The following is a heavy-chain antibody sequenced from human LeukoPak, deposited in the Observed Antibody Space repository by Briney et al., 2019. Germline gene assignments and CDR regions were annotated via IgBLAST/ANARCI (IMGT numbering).Heavy chain of an antibody. CDR2: ISSNGGST. D-gene: IGHD1-7*01. Sequence: GGSLRLSCAASGFTFSSYAMHWVRQAPGKRLEYVSAISSNGGSTYYANSVKGRFTISRDNSKNTLYLQMGSLRAEDMAVYYCARAHGPPSHITGTPDYWGQGTLVTVSS. V-gene: IGHV3-64*01. CDR3: ARAHGPPSHITGTPDY. CDR1: GFTFSSYA. J-gene: IGHJ4*02.